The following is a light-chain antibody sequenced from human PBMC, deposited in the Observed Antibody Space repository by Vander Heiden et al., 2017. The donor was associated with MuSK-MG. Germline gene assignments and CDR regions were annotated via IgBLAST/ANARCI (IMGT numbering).Light chain of an antibody. CDR3: QQDCCSRT. CDR2: GIS. J-gene: IGKJ1*01. Sequence: EIVLTQSPGTLSLSPGERATLSCRASQSVNSTYFEWYQQKPGQAPRLLINGISSSANGIPDRFSGSGYETDFTLTSSRREPEDFAVYYEQQDCCSRTFGQGTMVEIK. CDR1: QSVNSTY. V-gene: IGKV3-20*01.